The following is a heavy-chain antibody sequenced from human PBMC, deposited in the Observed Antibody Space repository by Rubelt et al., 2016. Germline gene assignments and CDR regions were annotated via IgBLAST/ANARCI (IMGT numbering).Heavy chain of an antibody. CDR2: ISAYNGNT. CDR1: GYTFTSYG. Sequence: QVQLVQSGAEVKKPGASVKVSCKASGYTFTSYGISWVRQAPGPGLEWMGWISAYNGNTNYAQKLQGRVPMTTSTSTSTAYMELRSLRSDDTAVYYCARVISGVEYSSSWHFDYWGQGTLVTVSS. V-gene: IGHV1-18*01. CDR3: ARVISGVEYSSSWHFDY. J-gene: IGHJ4*02. D-gene: IGHD6-13*01.